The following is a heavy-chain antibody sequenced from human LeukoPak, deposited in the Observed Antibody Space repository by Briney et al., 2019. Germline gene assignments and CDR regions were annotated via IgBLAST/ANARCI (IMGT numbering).Heavy chain of an antibody. CDR3: ARDYYDSSPNGWFDP. CDR1: GFTFSSYS. V-gene: IGHV3-48*01. Sequence: GGSLRLSCAASGFTFSSYSMNWVRQAPGKGLEWVSYISSSSSTIYYADSVKGRFTISRDNAKNTLYLQMNSLRAEDTAVYYCARDYYDSSPNGWFDPWGQGTLVTVSS. CDR2: ISSSSSTI. D-gene: IGHD3-22*01. J-gene: IGHJ5*02.